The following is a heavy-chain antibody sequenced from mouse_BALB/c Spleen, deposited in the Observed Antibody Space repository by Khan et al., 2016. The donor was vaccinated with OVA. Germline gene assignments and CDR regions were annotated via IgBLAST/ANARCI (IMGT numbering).Heavy chain of an antibody. CDR2: IYPSDSYT. CDR1: GYTFTSYW. V-gene: IGHV1-69*02. Sequence: QVQLQQPGAELVRPGASVKLSCKASGYTFTSYWINWVKQRPGQGLEWIGNIYPSDSYTNYNQKFKDKATLTVDKSSSTAKMQHSSPPSEDSAVYYCTRKDGNWYYFDYWGQGTTLTVSS. J-gene: IGHJ2*01. CDR3: TRKDGNWYYFDY. D-gene: IGHD2-1*01.